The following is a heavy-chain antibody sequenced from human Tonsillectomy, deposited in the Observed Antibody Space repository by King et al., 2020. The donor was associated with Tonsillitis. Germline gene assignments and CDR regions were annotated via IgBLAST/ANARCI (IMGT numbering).Heavy chain of an antibody. V-gene: IGHV3-30-3*01. CDR1: GFTFSSYA. D-gene: IGHD4-17*01. CDR3: ARYFTDYGDYLDHSPDSSYYYGMDV. CDR2: ISYDGSNK. Sequence: VQLVESGGGVVQPGRSLRLSCAASGFTFSSYAMHWVRQAPGKGLEWVAVISYDGSNKYYADSVKGRFTISRDNSKNTLYLQMNSLRAEDTAVYYCARYFTDYGDYLDHSPDSSYYYGMDVWGQGTTVTVSS. J-gene: IGHJ6*02.